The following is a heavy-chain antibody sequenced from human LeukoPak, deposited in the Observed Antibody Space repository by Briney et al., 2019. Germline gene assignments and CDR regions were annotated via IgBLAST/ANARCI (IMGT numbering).Heavy chain of an antibody. D-gene: IGHD3-22*01. CDR3: ANSWYYLDSSGLPKSDAFDR. CDR1: GGSISSGAY. J-gene: IGHJ3*01. V-gene: IGHV4-38-2*01. CDR2: IYHSGST. Sequence: SESLSLTCAVSGGSISSGAYWGWVRQPPEKGLEWIGTIYHSGSTYYNPSLNSRVTISIDTSKNQFSLKLTSVTAADTAVYYCANSWYYLDSSGLPKSDAFDRWGQGTLVTVSS.